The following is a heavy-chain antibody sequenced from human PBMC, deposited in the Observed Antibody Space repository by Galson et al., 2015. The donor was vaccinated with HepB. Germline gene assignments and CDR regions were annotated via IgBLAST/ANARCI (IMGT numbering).Heavy chain of an antibody. J-gene: IGHJ3*02. D-gene: IGHD3-22*01. CDR3: AKDSSLITMIVVALDAFDI. CDR1: GFTFSSYA. CDR2: ISGSGGST. Sequence: SLRLSCAASGFTFSSYAMSWVRQAPGKGLEWVSAISGSGGSTYYADSVKGRFTISRDNSKNTLYLQMNSLRAEDTAVYYCAKDSSLITMIVVALDAFDIWGQGTMVTVSS. V-gene: IGHV3-23*01.